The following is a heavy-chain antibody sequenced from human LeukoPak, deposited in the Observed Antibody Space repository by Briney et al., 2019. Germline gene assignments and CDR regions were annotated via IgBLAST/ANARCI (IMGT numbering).Heavy chain of an antibody. D-gene: IGHD2-15*01. CDR3: AKLVVSATYY. Sequence: PGGSLRLSCAASGFTFSSYGMHWVRQAPGKGLEWVAFIRYDGSNKYYADSVKGRFTIFRDNSKNTLYLQMNSLRAEDTAVYYCAKLVVSATYYWGQGTLVTVSS. CDR1: GFTFSSYG. CDR2: IRYDGSNK. J-gene: IGHJ4*02. V-gene: IGHV3-30*02.